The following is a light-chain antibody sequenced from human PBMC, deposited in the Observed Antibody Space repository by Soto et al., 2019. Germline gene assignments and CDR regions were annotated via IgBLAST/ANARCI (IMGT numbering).Light chain of an antibody. Sequence: QSALTQPASVSGSPGQSITISCTGTSSDVGGYNYVSWYQQHPGKAPKLMIYDVSNRPSGVSNRFSGSKSGNTASLTISGLQAEDEAEYYCSSYTISSTPGVCGGGSKRTVL. CDR2: DVS. CDR1: SSDVGGYNY. V-gene: IGLV2-14*01. J-gene: IGLJ2*01. CDR3: SSYTISSTPGV.